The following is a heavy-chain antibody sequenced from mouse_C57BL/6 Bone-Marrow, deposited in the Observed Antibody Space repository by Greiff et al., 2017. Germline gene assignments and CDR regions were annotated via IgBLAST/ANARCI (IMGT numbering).Heavy chain of an antibody. CDR2: INPSNGGT. Sequence: VQLKQPGTELVKPGASVKLSCKASGYTFTSYWMHWVKQRPGQGLAWIGNINPSNGGTNYNEKFKSKATLTVDKSSSTAYMQLSSLTSEDSAVYYCAREGNGSPYYFDYWGQGTTLTVSS. CDR3: AREGNGSPYYFDY. J-gene: IGHJ2*01. V-gene: IGHV1-53*01. CDR1: GYTFTSYW. D-gene: IGHD1-1*01.